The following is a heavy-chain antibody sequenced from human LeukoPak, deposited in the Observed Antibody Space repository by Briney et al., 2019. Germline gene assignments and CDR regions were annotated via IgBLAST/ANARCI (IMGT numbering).Heavy chain of an antibody. D-gene: IGHD3-22*01. J-gene: IGHJ6*03. CDR3: ARNSSGSQYYHYMDV. Sequence: PSETLSLTCTFSGGSISNYYWNWLRLPPGKGLEWIGHIYYSGSTNYNPSLKSRVTISVDTSRNQFSLNLNSVTAADTAVYYCARNSSGSQYYHYMDVWGKGTTVTASS. CDR2: IYYSGST. V-gene: IGHV4-59*01. CDR1: GGSISNYY.